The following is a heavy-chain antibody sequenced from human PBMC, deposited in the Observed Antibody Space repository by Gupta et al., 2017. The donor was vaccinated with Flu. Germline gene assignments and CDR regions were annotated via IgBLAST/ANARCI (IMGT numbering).Heavy chain of an antibody. V-gene: IGHV3-33*01. CDR1: GFTFSSYG. J-gene: IGHJ6*02. Sequence: QVQLVESGGGVVQPGRSLRLSCAASGFTFSSYGMHWVRQAAGKGLEWVAVIWYDGSNKYYADSVKGRFTISRDNSKNTLYLQMNSLRAEDTAVYYCARDFRPKQQLVYYYYGMDVWGQGTTVTVSS. CDR3: ARDFRPKQQLVYYYYGMDV. CDR2: IWYDGSNK. D-gene: IGHD6-13*01.